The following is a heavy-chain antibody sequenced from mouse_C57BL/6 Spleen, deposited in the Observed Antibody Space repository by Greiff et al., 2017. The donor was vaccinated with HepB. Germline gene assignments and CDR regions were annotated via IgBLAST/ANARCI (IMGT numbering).Heavy chain of an antibody. CDR1: GYSFTGYY. Sequence: VQLQHSGPELVKPGASVKISCKASGYSFTGYYMNWVKQSPEKSLEWIGEINPSTGGTTYNQKFKAKATLTVDKSSSTAYMQLKSLTSEDSAVYYCARSGYSTSGDFDVWGTGTTVTVSS. CDR2: INPSTGGT. J-gene: IGHJ1*03. D-gene: IGHD2-5*01. V-gene: IGHV1-42*01. CDR3: ARSGYSTSGDFDV.